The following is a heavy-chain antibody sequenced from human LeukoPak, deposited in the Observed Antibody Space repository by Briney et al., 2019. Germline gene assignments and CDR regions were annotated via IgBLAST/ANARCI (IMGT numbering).Heavy chain of an antibody. D-gene: IGHD3-10*01. CDR1: GYTFTSYA. CDR3: ARGGMMVRGVIIAWDNLAYGMDV. Sequence: ASVTVSCKASGYTFTSYAISWVRQAPGQGLEWMGLISAYNGNTNYAQKLQGRVTMNTDTSTSTAYMEVRSLRSEDTAVYYCARGGMMVRGVIIAWDNLAYGMDVWGQGTTVTVSS. V-gene: IGHV1-18*01. CDR2: ISAYNGNT. J-gene: IGHJ6*02.